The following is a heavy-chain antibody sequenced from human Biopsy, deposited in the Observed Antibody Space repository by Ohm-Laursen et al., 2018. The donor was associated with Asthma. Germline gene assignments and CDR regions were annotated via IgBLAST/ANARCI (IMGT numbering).Heavy chain of an antibody. Sequence: SDTLSLTCTVSGGSISSSSYYWGWIRQPPGKGLEWIAYIHYSGTTYYSESLRTRITISLDTPKDQLSLRLTSVTAADTAVYYCARDRAMISETWGQGTLVTVSS. CDR3: ARDRAMISET. J-gene: IGHJ5*02. D-gene: IGHD3-22*01. CDR1: GGSISSSSYY. V-gene: IGHV4-30-4*02. CDR2: IHYSGTT.